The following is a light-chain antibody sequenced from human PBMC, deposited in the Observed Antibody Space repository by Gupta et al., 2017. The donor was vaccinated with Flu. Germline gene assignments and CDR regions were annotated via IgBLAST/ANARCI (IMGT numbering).Light chain of an antibody. J-gene: IGLJ1*01. CDR1: SSDIGGYNY. CDR3: CSVAGGGFYV. V-gene: IGLV2-11*01. Sequence: QSALTQPRSVSGSPGQSVTVSCTGTSSDIGGYNYVSWYQQHPGKAPKLMIYDVIKRPSGVPDRFSGSKSGNTASLTISGLQAEDEADYYCCSVAGGGFYVFGTGTKVTVL. CDR2: DVI.